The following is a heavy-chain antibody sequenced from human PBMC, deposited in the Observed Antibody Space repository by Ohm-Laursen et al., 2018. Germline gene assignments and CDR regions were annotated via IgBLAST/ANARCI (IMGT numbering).Heavy chain of an antibody. CDR2: INPDSDDT. J-gene: IGHJ5*02. D-gene: IGHD2-2*01. CDR3: ARRVPAENHNWFDP. Sequence: ASVKVSCKASGYTFTDYSIHWVRQAPGQGLDWMGRINPDSDDTNYAQKFRGRVTMTRDTSISTAYMELSRLISDDTAVYYCARRVPAENHNWFDPWGQGTLVTVSS. CDR1: GYTFTDYS. V-gene: IGHV1-2*06.